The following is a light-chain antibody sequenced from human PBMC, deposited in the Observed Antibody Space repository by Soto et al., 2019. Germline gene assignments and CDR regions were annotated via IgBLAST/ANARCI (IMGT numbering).Light chain of an antibody. CDR2: GAS. CDR1: QSVGTS. V-gene: IGKV3-11*01. J-gene: IGKJ4*01. Sequence: EIVLTQSPATLSLSPGERATLSCRASQSVGTSLAWYQQKPGQAPSLLIYGASSRAGGVPARFSGSGSGTDFTLTISSLEREDFATYHCQQRSTWLTFGGGTKVEIK. CDR3: QQRSTWLT.